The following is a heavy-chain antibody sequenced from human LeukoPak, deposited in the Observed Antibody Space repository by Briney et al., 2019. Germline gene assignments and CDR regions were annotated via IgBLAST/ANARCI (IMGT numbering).Heavy chain of an antibody. J-gene: IGHJ4*02. Sequence: SETLSLTCTVSGGSISSYYWSWIRQPPGKGLEWIGYIYYSGSSNYNPSLKSRVTISVDTSKNQFSLKLSSVTAADTAVYYCARGRDFDYWGQGTLVTVSS. V-gene: IGHV4-59*01. CDR2: IYYSGSS. CDR1: GGSISSYY. CDR3: ARGRDFDY.